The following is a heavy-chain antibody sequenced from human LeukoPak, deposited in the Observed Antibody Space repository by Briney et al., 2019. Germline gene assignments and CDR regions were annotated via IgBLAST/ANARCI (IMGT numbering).Heavy chain of an antibody. V-gene: IGHV3-48*01. J-gene: IGHJ4*02. D-gene: IGHD1-26*01. CDR1: GFTFSSYT. Sequence: GGSLRLSCAASGFTFSSYTMNWVRQVPGKGLEWVSYISPSSTTIYYADSVKGRFTISRDNAKNSLYLQMNSLRAEDTAVYYCAREDYSGSYFLPFWGQGTLVTVSS. CDR2: ISPSSTTI. CDR3: AREDYSGSYFLPF.